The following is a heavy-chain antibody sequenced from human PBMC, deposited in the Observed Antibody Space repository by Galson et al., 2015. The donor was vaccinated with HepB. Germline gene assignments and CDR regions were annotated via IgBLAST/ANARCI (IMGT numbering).Heavy chain of an antibody. J-gene: IGHJ4*02. CDR3: ARAPSGWNYYFDY. CDR1: GFTFSSYG. CDR2: IWYDGSNK. Sequence: SLRLSCAASGFTFSSYGMHWVRQAPGKGLEWVAVIWYDGSNKYYADSVKGRFTISRDNSKNTLYLQMNSLRAEDTAVYYCARAPSGWNYYFDYWGQGTLVTVSS. V-gene: IGHV3-33*01. D-gene: IGHD6-19*01.